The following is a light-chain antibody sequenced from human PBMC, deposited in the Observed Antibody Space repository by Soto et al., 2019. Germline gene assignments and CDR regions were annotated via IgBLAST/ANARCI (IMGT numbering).Light chain of an antibody. J-gene: IGKJ1*01. V-gene: IGKV3-20*01. CDR3: QQYGHSPRT. CDR1: QSVADNY. CDR2: AAS. Sequence: EIVLTQSPGTLSLSPGERATLSCRASQSVADNYLAWYQQKPGQAPRLLFYAASRRATGIPDTFSGSGSGTDFTLTITRLEPEDFALYYCQQYGHSPRTFGQGTRVEIK.